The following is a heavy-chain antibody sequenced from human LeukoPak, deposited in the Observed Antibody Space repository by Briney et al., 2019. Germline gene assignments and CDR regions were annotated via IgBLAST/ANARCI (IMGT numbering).Heavy chain of an antibody. D-gene: IGHD5-18*01. Sequence: GGSLRLSCAASGFTFSSYAMHWVRQAPGKGLEGVAVISYDGSNKYYADSVKGRFTISRDNSKNTLYLQMNSLRAEDTAVYYCARDMKDTAMAFDYWGQGTLVTVSS. CDR1: GFTFSSYA. J-gene: IGHJ4*02. V-gene: IGHV3-30*01. CDR2: ISYDGSNK. CDR3: ARDMKDTAMAFDY.